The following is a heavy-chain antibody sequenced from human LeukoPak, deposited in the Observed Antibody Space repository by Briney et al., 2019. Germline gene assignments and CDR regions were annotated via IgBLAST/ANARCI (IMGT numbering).Heavy chain of an antibody. D-gene: IGHD6-19*01. CDR3: ARASPVASTQHFDY. CDR2: ISSSDTAT. J-gene: IGHJ4*02. Sequence: GGSLRLSCAASGFTFNSYSMSWVRQAPGKGLEWVSYISSSDTATYYADSVKGRFTISRDNAKNSLYLQMNSLRAEDTAVYYCARASPVASTQHFDYWGQGTLVTVSS. V-gene: IGHV3-48*01. CDR1: GFTFNSYS.